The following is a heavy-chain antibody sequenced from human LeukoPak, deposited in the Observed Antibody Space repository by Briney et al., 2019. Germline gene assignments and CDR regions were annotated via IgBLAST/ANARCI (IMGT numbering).Heavy chain of an antibody. CDR2: MNPNSGNT. Sequence: ASVKVSCKASGYTFTSYDINWVRQATGQGLEWTGWMNPNSGNTGYAQKFQGRVTMTRNTSISTAYMELSSLRSEDTAVYYCARSWEEYYYDSSGYYGDDYWGQGTLVTVSS. CDR3: ARSWEEYYYDSSGYYGDDY. J-gene: IGHJ4*02. D-gene: IGHD3-22*01. CDR1: GYTFTSYD. V-gene: IGHV1-8*01.